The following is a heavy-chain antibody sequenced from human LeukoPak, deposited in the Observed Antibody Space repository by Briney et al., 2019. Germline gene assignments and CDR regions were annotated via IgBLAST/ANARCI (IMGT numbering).Heavy chain of an antibody. CDR2: ISYDGSNK. CDR1: GFTFSNYG. V-gene: IGHV3-30*03. D-gene: IGHD4-17*01. Sequence: GGSLRLSCAASGFTFSNYGMHWVRQAPGKGLEWVTLISYDGSNKYYADSVKGRFTISRDNSKNTLYLQMNSLRAEDTAVYYCVRGTVTTRRLFDPWGQGTLVTVSS. CDR3: VRGTVTTRRLFDP. J-gene: IGHJ5*02.